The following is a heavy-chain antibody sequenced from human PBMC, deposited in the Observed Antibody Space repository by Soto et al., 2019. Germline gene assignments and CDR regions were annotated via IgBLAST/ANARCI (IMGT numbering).Heavy chain of an antibody. D-gene: IGHD6-13*01. CDR2: INAGNGNT. CDR3: AGDSSSWYDAFDI. V-gene: IGHV1-3*01. J-gene: IGHJ3*02. Sequence: ASVKVSCKASGYTFTSYAMHWVRQAPGQRLEWMGWINAGNGNTKYSQKFQGRVTITRDTSASTAYMELSSLRSEDTAVYYCAGDSSSWYDAFDIWGQGTMVTVSS. CDR1: GYTFTSYA.